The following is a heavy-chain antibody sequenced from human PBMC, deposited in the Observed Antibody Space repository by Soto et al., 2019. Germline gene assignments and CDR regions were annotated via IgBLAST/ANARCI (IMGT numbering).Heavy chain of an antibody. CDR2: IDTSGHST. CDR3: AKDSWYFDL. Sequence: PGGSLRLSCEASGLVFTNFWMHWVRHVPGKGLVWVARIDTSGHSTNYAESVKGRFTISRDNAKNTVSLQMNSLRVEDTGVYYCAKDSWYFDLWSQGSQVTVSS. V-gene: IGHV3-74*01. J-gene: IGHJ4*02. CDR1: GLVFTNFW. D-gene: IGHD6-13*01.